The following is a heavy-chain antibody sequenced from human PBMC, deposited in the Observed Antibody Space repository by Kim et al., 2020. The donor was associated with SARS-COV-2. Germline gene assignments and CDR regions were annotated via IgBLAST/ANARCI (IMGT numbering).Heavy chain of an antibody. CDR3: ARDGRYSSAWYLDY. D-gene: IGHD6-19*01. J-gene: IGHJ4*02. V-gene: IGHV4-59*01. Sequence: NPPLNSRVTISVDTSKNQFSLKLRSVTAADTAMYYCARDGRYSSAWYLDYWGQGALVTVSA.